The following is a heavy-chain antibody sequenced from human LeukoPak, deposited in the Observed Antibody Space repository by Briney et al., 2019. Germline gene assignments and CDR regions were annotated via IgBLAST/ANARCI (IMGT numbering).Heavy chain of an antibody. CDR1: GYTFTGYY. V-gene: IGHV1-2*06. D-gene: IGHD6-19*01. CDR3: ATAVAGTSVDY. Sequence: GASVKVSCKASGYTFTGYYMHWVRQAPGQGLEWMGRINPNSGGTNYAQKFQGRVTMTRDTSISTAYMELSSLRSEDTAVYYCATAVAGTSVDYWGQGTLVTVSS. J-gene: IGHJ4*02. CDR2: INPNSGGT.